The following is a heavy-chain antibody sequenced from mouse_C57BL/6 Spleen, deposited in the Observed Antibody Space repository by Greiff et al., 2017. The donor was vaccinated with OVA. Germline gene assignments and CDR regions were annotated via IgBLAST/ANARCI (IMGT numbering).Heavy chain of an antibody. Sequence: QVQLQQPGAELVKPGASVKLSCKASGYTFTSYWMQWVKQRPGQGLEWIGEIDPSDTYTNYNQKFKGKATLTIETSSSTANMQPSSLTSEDSAVYYCARGGGYDGRGFDYWGQGTTLTVSS. V-gene: IGHV1-50*01. CDR2: IDPSDTYT. D-gene: IGHD2-2*01. J-gene: IGHJ2*01. CDR1: GYTFTSYW. CDR3: ARGGGYDGRGFDY.